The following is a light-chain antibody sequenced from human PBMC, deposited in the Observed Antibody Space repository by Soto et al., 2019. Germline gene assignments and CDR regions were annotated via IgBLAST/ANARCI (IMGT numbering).Light chain of an antibody. Sequence: DIQMTQSPATLSASLGDRVTITCRASQSISRGLAWYQQKPGKAPNLLIYYASSLASGVPSRFSGSGSGTEFTLTISSLQPDDFATYYCQQYHSYSFTFGQGTGVEIK. CDR2: YAS. V-gene: IGKV1-5*01. J-gene: IGKJ1*01. CDR3: QQYHSYSFT. CDR1: QSISRG.